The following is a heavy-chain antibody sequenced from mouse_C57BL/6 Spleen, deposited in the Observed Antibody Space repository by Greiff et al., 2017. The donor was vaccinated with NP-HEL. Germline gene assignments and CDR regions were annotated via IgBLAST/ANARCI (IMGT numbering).Heavy chain of an antibody. Sequence: QVQLQQPGAELVMPGASVKLSCKASGYTFTSYWMHWVKQRPGQGLEWIGEIDPSDSYTNYNQKFKGKSTLTVDKSSSTAYMQLSSLTSEDSAVYYCARMCVAYWGQGTLVTVSA. CDR1: GYTFTSYW. CDR2: IDPSDSYT. V-gene: IGHV1-69*01. CDR3: ARMCVAY. J-gene: IGHJ3*01.